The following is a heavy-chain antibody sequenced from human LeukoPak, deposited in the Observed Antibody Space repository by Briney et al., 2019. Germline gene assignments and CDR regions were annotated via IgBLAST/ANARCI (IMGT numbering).Heavy chain of an antibody. CDR3: AKCDSPVAGDYFDY. CDR1: GFTFSSYA. CDR2: ISGGGGTT. V-gene: IGHV3-23*01. Sequence: GGSLRLSCAASGFTFSSYAMNWVRQAPGKGLEWVSAISGGGGTTYYADSVKGRFTISRDNSKNTLFLQMNSLRAEDTAVYYCAKCDSPVAGDYFDYWGQGTLVTVSS. D-gene: IGHD6-19*01. J-gene: IGHJ4*02.